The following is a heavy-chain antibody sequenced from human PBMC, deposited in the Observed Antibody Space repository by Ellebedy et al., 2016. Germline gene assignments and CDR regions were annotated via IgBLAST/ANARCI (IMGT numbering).Heavy chain of an antibody. CDR2: LHRDGTT. CDR3: ARDHRYAFDI. J-gene: IGHJ3*02. V-gene: IGHV3-53*01. Sequence: GESLKISCAASGFIVSTSYMSWVRLAPGRGLEWVSALHRDGTTLYADAVRDRFIISRDNSKNTLYLQMNSLRAEDTAVYYSARDHRYAFDIWGQGTKVTVSS. CDR1: GFIVSTSY. D-gene: IGHD1-1*01.